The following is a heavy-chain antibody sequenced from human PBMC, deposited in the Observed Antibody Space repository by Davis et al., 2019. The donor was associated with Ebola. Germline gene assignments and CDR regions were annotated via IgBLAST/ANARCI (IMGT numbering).Heavy chain of an antibody. CDR3: ASADEAGANWFDP. J-gene: IGHJ5*02. CDR2: MHYSGDT. D-gene: IGHD3-10*01. V-gene: IGHV4-59*01. CDR1: GGSISSYY. Sequence: GSLRFSCTVSGGSISSYYWSWIRQPPGKGLEWIGYMHYSGDTNYNPSLKSRVTISMDTSKNQISLKVRSVTAADTAVYYCASADEAGANWFDPWGQGTLGIVSS.